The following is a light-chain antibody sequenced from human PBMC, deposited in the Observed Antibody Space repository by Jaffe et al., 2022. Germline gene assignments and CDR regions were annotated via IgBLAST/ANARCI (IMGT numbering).Light chain of an antibody. Sequence: QAVLTQPASLSASPGASASLTCTLRSGINVATYKIHWYQQRPGSPPQYLLRYKSDSDKQQASGVSSRFSGSKDASANAGVLLISGLQSEDEADYYCMIWHSSGWVFGGGTKLTVL. J-gene: IGLJ3*02. CDR2: YKSDSDK. CDR1: SGINVATYK. V-gene: IGLV5-45*01. CDR3: MIWHSSGWV.